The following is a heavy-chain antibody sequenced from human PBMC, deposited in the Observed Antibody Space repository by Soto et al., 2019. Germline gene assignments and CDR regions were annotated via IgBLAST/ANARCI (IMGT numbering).Heavy chain of an antibody. CDR1: GFTFSSYA. D-gene: IGHD3-3*01. CDR2: ISYEGSSK. Sequence: GGSLRLSCAAPGFTFSSYAMHWVRQAPGKGLEWAPVISYEGSSKYYADSVKGRFTISRDNSKNTLYLQMNSLRAEDTAVYYCARETYYDFWSGPYYGMDVWGQGTTVTVSS. J-gene: IGHJ6*02. CDR3: ARETYYDFWSGPYYGMDV. V-gene: IGHV3-30*04.